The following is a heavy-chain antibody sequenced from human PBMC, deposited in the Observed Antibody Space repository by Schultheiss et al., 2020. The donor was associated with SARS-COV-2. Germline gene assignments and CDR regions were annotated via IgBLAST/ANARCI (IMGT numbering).Heavy chain of an antibody. V-gene: IGHV4-59*08. Sequence: GSLRLSCTVSGGSISSYYWSWIRQPPGKGLEWIGEIYHSGSTNYNPSLKSRVTISADTSKNQFSLKVTSVTAADTAVYYCARHRAVGVPTTFDSWGQGTLVTVSS. CDR1: GGSISSYY. CDR2: IYHSGST. D-gene: IGHD2-15*01. J-gene: IGHJ5*01. CDR3: ARHRAVGVPTTFDS.